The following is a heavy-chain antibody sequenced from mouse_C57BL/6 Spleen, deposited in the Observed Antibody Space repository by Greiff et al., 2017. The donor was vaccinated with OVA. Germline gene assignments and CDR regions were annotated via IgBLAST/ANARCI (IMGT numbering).Heavy chain of an antibody. J-gene: IGHJ2*01. CDR3: ARDESSSYGFDY. Sequence: DVKLVESGGGLVKPGGSLKLSCAASGFTFSSYAMSWVRQTPEKRLEWVATISDGGSYTYYPDNVKGRFTISRDNAKNNLYLQMSHLKSEDTAMYDCARDESSSYGFDYWGQGTTLTVSS. CDR1: GFTFSSYA. D-gene: IGHD1-1*01. CDR2: ISDGGSYT. V-gene: IGHV5-4*01.